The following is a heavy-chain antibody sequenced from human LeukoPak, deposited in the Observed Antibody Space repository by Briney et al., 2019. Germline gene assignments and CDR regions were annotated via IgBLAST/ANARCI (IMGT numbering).Heavy chain of an antibody. CDR2: ISSSGSTI. CDR1: GFTFSDYY. Sequence: GGSLRLSCAASGFTFSDYYMSWIRQAPGKGLEWVSYISSSGSTIYYADSVKGRFTISRDNAKNSLYLQMNSLRAEDTAVYYCARDFGLRFLEWYPKDKLPRFDYWGQGTLVTVSS. CDR3: ARDFGLRFLEWYPKDKLPRFDY. V-gene: IGHV3-11*04. D-gene: IGHD3-3*01. J-gene: IGHJ4*02.